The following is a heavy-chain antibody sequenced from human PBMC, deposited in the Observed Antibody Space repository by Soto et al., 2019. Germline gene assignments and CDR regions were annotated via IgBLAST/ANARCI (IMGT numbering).Heavy chain of an antibody. D-gene: IGHD3-10*01. J-gene: IGHJ6*02. CDR3: GRWLGTSYGMDV. CDR2: IYHNGSP. Sequence: SETLSLTCPVSGGSISSTNWWSWVRQSPGKGLEWIGEIYHNGSPDYNPSLKSRVTISVDKSKNHVFLKLTSVTAADTAMYFCGRWLGTSYGMDVWGQGTAVTVSS. V-gene: IGHV4-4*02. CDR1: GGSISSTNW.